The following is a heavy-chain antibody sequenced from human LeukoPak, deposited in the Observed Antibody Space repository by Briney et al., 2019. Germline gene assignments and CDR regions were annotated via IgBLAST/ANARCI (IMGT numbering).Heavy chain of an antibody. J-gene: IGHJ4*02. V-gene: IGHV1-69*05. CDR1: GGTFSSYA. Sequence: SVKVSCKASGGTFSSYAISWVRQAPGQGLEWMGRIIPIFGTANYAQKFQGKVTITTDGSTSTAYMELSSLRSEDTAVYYCATGTATIFPESDYWGQGTLVTVSS. CDR3: ATGTATIFPESDY. CDR2: IIPIFGTA. D-gene: IGHD5-24*01.